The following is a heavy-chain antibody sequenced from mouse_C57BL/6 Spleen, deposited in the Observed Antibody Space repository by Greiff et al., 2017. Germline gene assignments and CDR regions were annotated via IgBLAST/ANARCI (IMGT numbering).Heavy chain of an antibody. Sequence: VQLQQSGAELVRPGSSVKLSCKASGYTFTSYWMHWVKQRPIQGLEWIGNIDPSDSETHYNQKFKDKATLTVDKSSSTAYLQLSSLTSEDSAVYYCARIYDGYYGFDYWGQGTTLTVSS. J-gene: IGHJ2*01. CDR2: IDPSDSET. V-gene: IGHV1-52*01. CDR1: GYTFTSYW. CDR3: ARIYDGYYGFDY. D-gene: IGHD2-3*01.